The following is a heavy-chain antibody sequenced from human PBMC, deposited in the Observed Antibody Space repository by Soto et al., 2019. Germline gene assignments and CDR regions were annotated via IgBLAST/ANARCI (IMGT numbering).Heavy chain of an antibody. V-gene: IGHV1-18*01. Sequence: ASVKVSCKAPGYTFTSYGISWVRQAPGQGLEWMGWISAYNGNTNYAQKLQGRVTMTTETSTSTAYMELRSLRSDDTAVYYCATSVTQPLDYITIFGVVTGAPYYYYGMDVWGQGTTVTVSS. D-gene: IGHD3-3*01. CDR2: ISAYNGNT. J-gene: IGHJ6*02. CDR3: ATSVTQPLDYITIFGVVTGAPYYYYGMDV. CDR1: GYTFTSYG.